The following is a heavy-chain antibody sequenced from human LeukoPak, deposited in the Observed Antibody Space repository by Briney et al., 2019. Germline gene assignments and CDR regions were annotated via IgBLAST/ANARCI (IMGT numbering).Heavy chain of an antibody. J-gene: IGHJ5*02. CDR1: GGSISSGGYS. V-gene: IGHV4-30-2*01. D-gene: IGHD2-2*01. CDR2: IYHSGST. CDR3: ARVQYCSSTSCYGGGWFDP. Sequence: PSQTLSLTRAVSGGSISSGGYSWSWIRQPPGKGLEWIGYIYHSGSTYYNLSLKSRVTISVDRSKNQFSLKLSSVTAADTAVYYCARVQYCSSTSCYGGGWFDPWGQGTLVTVSS.